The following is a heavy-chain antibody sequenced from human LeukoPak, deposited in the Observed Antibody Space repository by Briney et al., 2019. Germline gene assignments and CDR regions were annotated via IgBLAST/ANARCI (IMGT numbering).Heavy chain of an antibody. J-gene: IGHJ5*02. CDR3: ARDRTSGYNWFDP. CDR1: GYTFTGYN. Sequence: ASVKVSCKASGYTFTGYNMHWVRQAPGQGLEWMGWINPNSGGTNYAQKFQGRVTMTRDTSISTAYMELSRLTSDDTAIYYCARDRTSGYNWFDPWGQGTPVTVSS. D-gene: IGHD3-22*01. V-gene: IGHV1-2*02. CDR2: INPNSGGT.